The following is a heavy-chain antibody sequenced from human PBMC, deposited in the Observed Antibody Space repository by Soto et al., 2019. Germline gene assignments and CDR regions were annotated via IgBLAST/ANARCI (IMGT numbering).Heavy chain of an antibody. V-gene: IGHV1-69*02. D-gene: IGHD2-15*01. CDR1: GDTFNT. Sequence: QVQLVQSGAEVRRPGSSVKVSCKASGDTFNTINWIRQAPGQGLEWLGRISPTLGIANYAQNFQERIKITADKSTSTVYMELRSLRSEDTAVHYCARSRGVASAPLDYWGQGTLVTVSS. CDR2: ISPTLGIA. J-gene: IGHJ4*02. CDR3: ARSRGVASAPLDY.